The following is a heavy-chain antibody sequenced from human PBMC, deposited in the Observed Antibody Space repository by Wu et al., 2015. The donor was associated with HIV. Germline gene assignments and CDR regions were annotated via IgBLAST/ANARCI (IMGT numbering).Heavy chain of an antibody. V-gene: IGHV1-24*01. J-gene: IGHJ3*02. D-gene: IGHD3-9*01. Sequence: QVQLVQSGAEVKKPGASVKVSCKVSGYTLTELSMHWVRQAPGKGLEWMGGFDPEDGETIYAQKFQGRVTMTEDTSTDTAYMELSSLRSEDTAVYYCATGRGYDILTGYGGDAFDIWGQGTMVTVSS. CDR1: GYTLTELS. CDR3: ATGRGYDILTGYGGDAFDI. CDR2: FDPEDGET.